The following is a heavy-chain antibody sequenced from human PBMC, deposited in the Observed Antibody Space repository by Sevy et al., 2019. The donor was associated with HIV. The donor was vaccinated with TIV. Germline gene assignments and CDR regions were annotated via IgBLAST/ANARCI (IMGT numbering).Heavy chain of an antibody. Sequence: ASVKVSCKASGYTFTGYYMHWVRQAPGQGLEWMGWINPNSGGTNYAQKFQGRVTMTRDTSISTAYMELSRLRSDDTAVYYCARDGIAGGIVYYYYYMDVWGKGTTVTVSS. J-gene: IGHJ6*03. D-gene: IGHD3-16*01. CDR1: GYTFTGYY. CDR3: ARDGIAGGIVYYYYYMDV. CDR2: INPNSGGT. V-gene: IGHV1-2*02.